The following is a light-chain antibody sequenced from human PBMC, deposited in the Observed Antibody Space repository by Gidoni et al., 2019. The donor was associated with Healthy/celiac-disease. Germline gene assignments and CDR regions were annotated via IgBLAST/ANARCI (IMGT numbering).Light chain of an antibody. Sequence: ESGLPKSPGTLSLSPGERATLSCRASQSVSSSYLAWYQQKPGQAPRLLIYGASSRATGIPDRFSGSGSGTDFTLTISRLEPEDFAVYYCQQYGSSSYTFGQGTKLEIK. CDR1: QSVSSSY. CDR3: QQYGSSSYT. CDR2: GAS. V-gene: IGKV3-20*01. J-gene: IGKJ2*01.